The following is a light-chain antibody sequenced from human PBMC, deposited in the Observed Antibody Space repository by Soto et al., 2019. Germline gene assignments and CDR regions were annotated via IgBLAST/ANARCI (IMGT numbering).Light chain of an antibody. CDR1: HSVSSSY. CDR3: QQYGSSPPYT. Sequence: EIVLTQSPGTLSLSPGERATLSCRASHSVSSSYLAWYQQKPGQAPRLLIYGASSRATGIPDRFSGSESGTDFILTISRLEPEDFAVYFCQQYGSSPPYTFGQGTKLEIK. CDR2: GAS. V-gene: IGKV3-20*01. J-gene: IGKJ2*01.